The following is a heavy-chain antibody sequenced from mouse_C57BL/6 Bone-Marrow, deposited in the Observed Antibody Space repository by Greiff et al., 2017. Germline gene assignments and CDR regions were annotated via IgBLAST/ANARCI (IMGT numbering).Heavy chain of an antibody. D-gene: IGHD1-1*01. CDR1: GYTFTDYY. CDR3: ARWVLRAWFDY. J-gene: IGHJ3*01. CDR2: INPYNGGT. V-gene: IGHV1-19*01. Sequence: VQLQQSGPVLVKPGASVKMSCKVSGYTFTDYYMNWVKQSHGKSLEWIGVINPYNGGTSYNQKFKDKATLTVDKSTSTAYMELNSRTSEDSAVYYCARWVLRAWFDYWGQGTLVTVSA.